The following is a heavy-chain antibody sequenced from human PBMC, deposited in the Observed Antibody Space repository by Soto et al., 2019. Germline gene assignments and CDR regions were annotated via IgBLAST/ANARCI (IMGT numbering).Heavy chain of an antibody. CDR1: GYTFTSYA. Sequence: ASVKVSCKASGYTFTSYAMHWVRQAPGQRLEWMGWINAGNGNTKYAQKFQGRVTMTRNTSISTAYMELSSLRSEDTAVYYCARDGVDGSGSYYFHYYYYMGVWGKGTTVTVSS. CDR2: INAGNGNT. V-gene: IGHV1-3*01. D-gene: IGHD3-10*01. J-gene: IGHJ6*03. CDR3: ARDGVDGSGSYYFHYYYYMGV.